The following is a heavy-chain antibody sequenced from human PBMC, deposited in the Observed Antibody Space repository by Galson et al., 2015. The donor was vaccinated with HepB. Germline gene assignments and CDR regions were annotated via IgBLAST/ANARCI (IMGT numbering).Heavy chain of an antibody. CDR3: AREGDFVVVVAASVWAFDI. V-gene: IGHV3-48*01. CDR2: ISSSSSTI. D-gene: IGHD2-15*01. J-gene: IGHJ3*02. Sequence: SLRLSCAASGFTFSSYSMNWVRQAPGKGLEWVSYISSSSSTIYYADSVKGRFTISRDNAKNSLYLQMNSLRAEDTAVYYCAREGDFVVVVAASVWAFDIWGQGTMVTVSS. CDR1: GFTFSSYS.